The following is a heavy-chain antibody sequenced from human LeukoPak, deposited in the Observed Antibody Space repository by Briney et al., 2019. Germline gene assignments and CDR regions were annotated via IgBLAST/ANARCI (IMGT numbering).Heavy chain of an antibody. Sequence: PGGSLRLSCAASGFTFSNYAMSWVRQAPGKGLEWVSVISGSGDRTYYADAVKGRFTISRDNSNNTLYLQMSSLRAEDTAVYYCAASGSYYLNWFDPWGQGTLVTVSS. V-gene: IGHV3-23*01. D-gene: IGHD3-10*01. CDR1: GFTFSNYA. J-gene: IGHJ5*02. CDR3: AASGSYYLNWFDP. CDR2: ISGSGDRT.